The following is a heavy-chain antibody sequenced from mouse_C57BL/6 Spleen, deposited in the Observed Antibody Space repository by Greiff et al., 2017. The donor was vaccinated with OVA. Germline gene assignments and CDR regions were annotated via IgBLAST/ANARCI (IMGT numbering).Heavy chain of an antibody. D-gene: IGHD1-1*01. CDR1: GFSLTSYG. V-gene: IGHV2-2*01. CDR3: ASHYGSGYYAMDY. J-gene: IGHJ4*01. Sequence: QVQLKQSGPGLVQPSQSLSITCTVSGFSLTSYGVHWVRQSPGKGLEWLGVIWSGGSTDYNAAFISRLSISKDNSKSQVFFKMNSLQADDTAIYYCASHYGSGYYAMDYWGQGTSVTVSS. CDR2: IWSGGST.